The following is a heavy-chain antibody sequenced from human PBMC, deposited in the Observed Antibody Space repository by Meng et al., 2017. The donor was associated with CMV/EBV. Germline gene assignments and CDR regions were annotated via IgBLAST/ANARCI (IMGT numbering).Heavy chain of an antibody. CDR1: VFTCSSYS. CDR3: ARDSYYYDSSGYWPSYYFDY. CDR2: ISSSSSYI. V-gene: IGHV3-21*01. J-gene: IGHJ4*02. D-gene: IGHD3-22*01. Sequence: EVQLVESGGGLVKPGGSLRLSCAACVFTCSSYSMNWVRQAPGKGLEWASSISSSSSYIYYADSVKGRFTISRDNAKNSLYLQTNSLRAEDTAVYYCARDSYYYDSSGYWPSYYFDYWGQGTLVTVSS.